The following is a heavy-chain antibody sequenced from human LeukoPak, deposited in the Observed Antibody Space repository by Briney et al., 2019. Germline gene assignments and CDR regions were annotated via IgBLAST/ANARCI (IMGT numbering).Heavy chain of an antibody. CDR1: GYTFSSYA. J-gene: IGHJ4*02. V-gene: IGHV3-30-3*01. CDR3: ARDQNTVAYNYFDY. Sequence: SCKASGYTFSSYAMHWVRQAPGKGLEGVAVISYDGSNKYYADSVKGRFTISRDNSKNTLYLQMNSLRAEDTAVYYCARDQNTVAYNYFDYWGQGTLVTVSS. D-gene: IGHD2/OR15-2a*01. CDR2: ISYDGSNK.